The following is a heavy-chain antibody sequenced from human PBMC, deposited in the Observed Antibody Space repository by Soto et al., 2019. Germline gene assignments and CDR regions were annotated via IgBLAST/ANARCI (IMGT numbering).Heavy chain of an antibody. Sequence: PGGSLRLSYAASGFTFSSYGMHRVRQAPDKGLEWVAVISYDGSNKYYADSVKGRFTISRDNSKNTLYLQMNSLRAEDTAVYYCAKVLWFGESSTLDYWGQGTLVTVSS. CDR1: GFTFSSYG. D-gene: IGHD3-10*01. J-gene: IGHJ4*02. CDR2: ISYDGSNK. V-gene: IGHV3-30*18. CDR3: AKVLWFGESSTLDY.